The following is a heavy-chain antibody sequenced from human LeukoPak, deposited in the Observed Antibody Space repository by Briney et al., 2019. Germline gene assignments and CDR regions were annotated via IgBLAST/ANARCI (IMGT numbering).Heavy chain of an antibody. V-gene: IGHV4-39*01. CDR2: IFYSGNT. D-gene: IGHD3-3*01. CDR1: GGSISSRPNS. J-gene: IGHJ4*02. CDR3: ASPLLES. Sequence: SETLSLTCTVSGGSISSRPNSWGWIRQPPGKGLEWIGSIFYSGNTYYNPSLKSRVTISVDTSKNQFSLKVTSVTAADTAVYYCASPLLESWGQGTLVTVSS.